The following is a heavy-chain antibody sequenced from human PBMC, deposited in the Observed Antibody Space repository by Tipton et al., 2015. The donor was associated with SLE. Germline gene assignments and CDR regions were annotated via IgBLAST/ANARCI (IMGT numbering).Heavy chain of an antibody. Sequence: TLSLTCTVSGGSISSYYWSWIRQPPGMGLEWIGYIEDNGSANYDPSLKSRGTISVDTSRNHFSLELTSVTAADTAVYYCARQRLRLLSPLDSWGQATTVAVSS. V-gene: IGHV4-59*08. CDR2: IEDNGSA. J-gene: IGHJ6*02. CDR3: ARQRLRLLSPLDS. CDR1: GGSISSYY. D-gene: IGHD3-16*01.